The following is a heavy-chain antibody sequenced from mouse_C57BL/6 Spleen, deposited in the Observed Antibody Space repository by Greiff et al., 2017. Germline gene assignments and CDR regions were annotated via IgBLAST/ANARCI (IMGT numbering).Heavy chain of an antibody. V-gene: IGHV1-69*01. CDR3: ARGGEYDVDY. Sequence: QVQLQQPGAALVMPGASVKLSCKASGYTFTSYWMHWVKQRPGQGLEWIGEIDPSDSYTNYNQKFQGKYTLTVDKSSSPAYMQLSSLTSEDSAVYYWARGGEYDVDYWGQGTTLTVSS. J-gene: IGHJ2*01. CDR2: IDPSDSYT. CDR1: GYTFTSYW. D-gene: IGHD2-4*01.